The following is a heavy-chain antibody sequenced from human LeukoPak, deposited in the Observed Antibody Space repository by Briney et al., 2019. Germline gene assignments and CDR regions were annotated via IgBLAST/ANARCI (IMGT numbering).Heavy chain of an antibody. J-gene: IGHJ4*02. D-gene: IGHD4-17*01. V-gene: IGHV4-34*01. CDR1: GVSFSGYH. Sequence: SETLSLTCAVHGVSFSGYHWNWIRQFPGKGLEWVGEINDRGLTNYNPSLESRVTIFADTSKKQFSLKLTSVTAADTAVYYCARDPTTVFQISYYFDFWGQGTLVTVSS. CDR2: INDRGLT. CDR3: ARDPTTVFQISYYFDF.